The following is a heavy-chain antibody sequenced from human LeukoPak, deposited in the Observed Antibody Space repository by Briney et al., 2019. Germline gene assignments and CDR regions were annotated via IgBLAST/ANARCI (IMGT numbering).Heavy chain of an antibody. D-gene: IGHD4-17*01. CDR2: LYRDGTT. CDR1: GFGVSSTY. V-gene: IGHV3-53*01. Sequence: GGSLRLSCTASGFGVSSTYMNWFRQPPGKGLEWISTLYRDGTTYYADYVKGRFTISRDNSKNTLYLQMNSLRAEDTAIYYCARDSGDGDYEPLDYWGQGTLVTVSS. CDR3: ARDSGDGDYEPLDY. J-gene: IGHJ4*02.